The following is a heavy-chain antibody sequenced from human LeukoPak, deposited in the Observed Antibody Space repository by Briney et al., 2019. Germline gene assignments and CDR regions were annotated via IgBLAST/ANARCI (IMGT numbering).Heavy chain of an antibody. CDR1: GFTFDDYA. V-gene: IGHV3-9*01. Sequence: PRGSLRLSCAASGFTFDDYAMHWVRHAPGKGLEWVSGISWNSGSIGYADSVKGRFTISRDNAKNSLYLQMNSLRAEDTALYYCAKDIAAATLWNFDYWGQGTLVTVSS. CDR3: AKDIAAATLWNFDY. J-gene: IGHJ4*02. D-gene: IGHD6-13*01. CDR2: ISWNSGSI.